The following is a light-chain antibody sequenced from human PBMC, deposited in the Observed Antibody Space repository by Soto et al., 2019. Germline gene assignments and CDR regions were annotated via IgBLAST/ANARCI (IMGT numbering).Light chain of an antibody. CDR2: DAS. CDR1: QSISDW. Sequence: DIQMTQSPSTLSASVGDRVTITCRANQSISDWLAWYQQKPGKAPKLLIYDASNVESGVPSRFSGSGSGTEFTLTISSLQPDEFATYYCQQYNSSPLTFGGGTKMEIK. V-gene: IGKV1-5*01. J-gene: IGKJ4*01. CDR3: QQYNSSPLT.